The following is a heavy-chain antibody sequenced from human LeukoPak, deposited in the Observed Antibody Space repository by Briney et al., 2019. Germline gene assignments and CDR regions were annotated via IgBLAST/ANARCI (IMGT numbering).Heavy chain of an antibody. J-gene: IGHJ3*02. D-gene: IGHD3-22*01. CDR1: GGSISSYY. CDR3: ATTYYYDSSGTEQAFDI. Sequence: SETLSLTCTVSGGSISSYYWSWIRQPAGKGLEWIGRIYTSGSTNYNPSLKSRVTISVDTSKNQFSLKLSSVTAADTAVYYCATTYYYDSSGTEQAFDIWGQGTMVTVSS. CDR2: IYTSGST. V-gene: IGHV4-4*07.